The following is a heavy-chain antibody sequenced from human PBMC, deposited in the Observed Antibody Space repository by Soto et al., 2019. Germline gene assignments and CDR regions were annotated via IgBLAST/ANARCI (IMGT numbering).Heavy chain of an antibody. V-gene: IGHV3-21*01. CDR3: ARVHYYDSSAYYL. CDR2: ISSSSSYI. Sequence: LRLSCAASGFTFSSYNMNWVRQAPGKGLEWVSSISSSSSYIYYADSVKGRFTISRDNAKNSLYLQMSSLRAEDTAVYYCARVHYYDSSAYYLWGQGTLVTVSS. D-gene: IGHD3-22*01. J-gene: IGHJ4*02. CDR1: GFTFSSYN.